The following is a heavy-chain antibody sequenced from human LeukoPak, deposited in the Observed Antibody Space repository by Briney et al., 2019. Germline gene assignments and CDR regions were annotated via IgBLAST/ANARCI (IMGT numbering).Heavy chain of an antibody. J-gene: IGHJ4*02. Sequence: GGSLRISCAASGFTFSSYEMNWVRQGPGKGLEWVSYISSSGSTIYYADSVKGRFTISRDNAKNSLYLQMNSLRAEDTAVYYCASLDYGDSKDDYWGQGTLVTVSS. D-gene: IGHD4-17*01. V-gene: IGHV3-48*03. CDR2: ISSSGSTI. CDR3: ASLDYGDSKDDY. CDR1: GFTFSSYE.